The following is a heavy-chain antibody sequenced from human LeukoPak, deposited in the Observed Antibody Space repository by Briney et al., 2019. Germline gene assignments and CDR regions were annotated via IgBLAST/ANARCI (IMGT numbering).Heavy chain of an antibody. Sequence: TGGSLRLSCAASGFTFSSYAMSWVRQAPGKGLEWVSAISGSGGSTYYADSVKGQFTISRDNSKNTLYLQMNSLRAEDTAVYYCAKDGYSGSPYYFDYWGQGTLVTVSS. CDR2: ISGSGGST. V-gene: IGHV3-23*01. D-gene: IGHD1-26*01. J-gene: IGHJ4*02. CDR3: AKDGYSGSPYYFDY. CDR1: GFTFSSYA.